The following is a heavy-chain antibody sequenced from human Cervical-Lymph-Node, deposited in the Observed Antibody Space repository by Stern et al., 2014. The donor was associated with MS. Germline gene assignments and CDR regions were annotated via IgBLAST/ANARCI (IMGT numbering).Heavy chain of an antibody. Sequence: VQLVESGSELKKPGASVKVSRKASGYSFTHFALNWVRHAPGQGLQWMGWINTNTGNPSYAQAFTGRFVFSLDTSVSTAYLQISSLKAEDTAVYYCARDPHDYGDRFDYWGQGTLVTVSS. J-gene: IGHJ4*02. CDR2: INTNTGNP. CDR3: ARDPHDYGDRFDY. D-gene: IGHD4-17*01. CDR1: GYSFTHFA. V-gene: IGHV7-4-1*02.